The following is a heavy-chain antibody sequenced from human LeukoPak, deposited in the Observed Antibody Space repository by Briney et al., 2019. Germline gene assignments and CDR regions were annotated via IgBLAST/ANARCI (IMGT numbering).Heavy chain of an antibody. J-gene: IGHJ3*02. CDR1: GGSFSGYY. CDR2: INHSGST. V-gene: IGHV4-34*01. CDR3: ARGAYDSRAYWAFDI. D-gene: IGHD3-22*01. Sequence: PSETLSLTCAVYGGSFSGYYWSWIRQPPGKGLEWIGEINHSGSTYYNPSLKSRVTISVDTSKNQFSLKLSSVTAADTAVYYCARGAYDSRAYWAFDIWGQGTMVTVSS.